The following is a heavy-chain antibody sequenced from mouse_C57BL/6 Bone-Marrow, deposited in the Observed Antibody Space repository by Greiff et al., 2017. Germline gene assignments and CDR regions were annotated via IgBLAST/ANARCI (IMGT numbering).Heavy chain of an antibody. CDR2: IDPANGNT. Sequence: EVQLQQSVAELVRPGASVKLSCTASGFYIKNTYMHWVKQRPEPGLEWIGRIDPANGNTKYAPKFQGKATITADTSSNTAYLQLSSLTSEDTAIYYCARRGYWGQGTTLTVSS. CDR3: ARRGY. CDR1: GFYIKNTY. V-gene: IGHV14-3*01. J-gene: IGHJ2*01.